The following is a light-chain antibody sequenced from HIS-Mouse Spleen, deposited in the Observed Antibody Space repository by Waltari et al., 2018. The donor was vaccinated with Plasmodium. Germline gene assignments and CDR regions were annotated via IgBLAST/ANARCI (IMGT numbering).Light chain of an antibody. CDR2: GAS. CDR3: QQYNNWSFT. Sequence: EIVMTQSPATLSVSPGERATLSCRASQSVSSNLAWYQQKPGPAPRLLIYGASTRATGIPARFSGSGSGTEFTLTISSLQSEDFAVYYCQQYNNWSFTVGPGTKVDIK. V-gene: IGKV3-15*01. CDR1: QSVSSN. J-gene: IGKJ3*01.